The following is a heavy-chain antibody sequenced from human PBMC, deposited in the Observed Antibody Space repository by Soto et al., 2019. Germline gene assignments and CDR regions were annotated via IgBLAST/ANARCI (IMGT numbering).Heavy chain of an antibody. CDR1: GFSFSNYG. V-gene: IGHV3-30*03. J-gene: IGHJ6*02. Sequence: GSLRLSGAASGFSFSNYGMHWVRQAPGKGLEWAAVISYDATNKYYADSVKGRFTISRDNSKNTLYLQMNGLSAEDTAVYYCTTRGGSYRPAWDYYYYGMDVWGQGTTVTVSS. CDR3: TTRGGSYRPAWDYYYYGMDV. D-gene: IGHD1-26*01. CDR2: ISYDATNK.